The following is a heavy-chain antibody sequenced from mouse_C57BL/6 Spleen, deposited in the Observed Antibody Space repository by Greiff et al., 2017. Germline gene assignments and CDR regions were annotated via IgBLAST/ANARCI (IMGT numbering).Heavy chain of an antibody. CDR3: AGDPFAY. Sequence: VQLKESGAELVKPGASVKLSCKASGYTFTSYWMHWVKQRPGRGLEWIGRIAPNSGGTKYNEKFKSKATLTVDKPSSTAYMQLSSLTSEDSAVYYCAGDPFAYWGQGTLVTVYA. CDR2: IAPNSGGT. V-gene: IGHV1-72*01. CDR1: GYTFTSYW. J-gene: IGHJ3*01.